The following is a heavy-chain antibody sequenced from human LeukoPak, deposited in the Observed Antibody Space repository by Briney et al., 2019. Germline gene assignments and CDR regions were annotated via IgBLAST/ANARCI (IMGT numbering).Heavy chain of an antibody. J-gene: IGHJ4*02. CDR3: ARSGMDFWSGYDY. CDR2: IYYSGST. Sequence: SETLSLTCTVSGGSISSHYWSWIRQPPGKGLEWTGYIYYSGSTNYNPSLKSRVTISVDTSKNQFSLKLSSVTAADTAVYYCARSGMDFWSGYDYWGQGTLVTVSS. CDR1: GGSISSHY. D-gene: IGHD3-3*01. V-gene: IGHV4-59*11.